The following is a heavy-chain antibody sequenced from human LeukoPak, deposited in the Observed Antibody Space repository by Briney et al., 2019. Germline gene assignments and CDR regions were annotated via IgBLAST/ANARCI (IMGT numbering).Heavy chain of an antibody. V-gene: IGHV3-23*01. CDR2: ISGSGGST. Sequence: GGSLRLSCAASGFTFSSYAMSWVCQAPGKGLEWVSAISGSGGSTYYADSVKGRFTISRDNSKNTLYLQMNSLRAEDTAVYYCAKSSSGSYLNPTSNYYYYMDVWGKGTTVTVSS. J-gene: IGHJ6*03. CDR3: AKSSSGSYLNPTSNYYYYMDV. CDR1: GFTFSSYA. D-gene: IGHD3-10*01.